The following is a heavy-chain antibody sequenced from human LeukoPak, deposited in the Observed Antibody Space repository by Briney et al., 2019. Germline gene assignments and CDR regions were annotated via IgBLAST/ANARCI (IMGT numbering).Heavy chain of an antibody. CDR3: AKTGAGYYYMDV. Sequence: PGGSLRLSCAASGFTFSSYAMSWVRQAPGKGLEWVSAIIGSGGSTYYADSVKGRFTISRDNSKNTLYLQMNSLRAEDTAVYYCAKTGAGYYYMDVWGKGTTVTVSS. V-gene: IGHV3-23*01. J-gene: IGHJ6*03. D-gene: IGHD7-27*01. CDR2: IIGSGGST. CDR1: GFTFSSYA.